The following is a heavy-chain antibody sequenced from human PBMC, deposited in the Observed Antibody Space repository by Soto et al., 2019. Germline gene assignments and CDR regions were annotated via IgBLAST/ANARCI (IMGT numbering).Heavy chain of an antibody. CDR3: ARDMGYSGYDYWFDP. D-gene: IGHD5-12*01. CDR2: IKQDGSEK. J-gene: IGHJ5*02. V-gene: IGHV3-7*03. Sequence: PVVSLIISCAASGSTFSSYWMSWVRQAPGKGLEWVANIKQDGSEKYYVDSVKGRFTISRDNAKNSLYLQMNSLRAEDTAVYYCARDMGYSGYDYWFDPWGQGTLVTVSS. CDR1: GSTFSSYW.